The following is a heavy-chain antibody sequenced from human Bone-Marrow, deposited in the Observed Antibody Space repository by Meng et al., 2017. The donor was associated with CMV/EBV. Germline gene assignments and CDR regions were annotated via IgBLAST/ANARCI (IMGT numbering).Heavy chain of an antibody. V-gene: IGHV3-7*01. J-gene: IGHJ6*02. Sequence: ETLSLTCAASGFTFSSYWMTWVRQAPGKGLEWVANINQDGSEKYYVDSVKGRITISRDNDEKSLFLQMSSLRAEDTGVYFCARGGATQVRTYGMDVWGQGTTVTVSS. D-gene: IGHD5-24*01. CDR2: INQDGSEK. CDR1: GFTFSSYW. CDR3: ARGGATQVRTYGMDV.